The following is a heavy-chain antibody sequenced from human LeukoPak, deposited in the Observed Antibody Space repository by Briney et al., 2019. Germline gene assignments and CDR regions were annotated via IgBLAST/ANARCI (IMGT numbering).Heavy chain of an antibody. D-gene: IGHD7-27*01. Sequence: ASVKVSCKASGYTFTAYFMHWVRQAPGQGLEWMGWINPNSGDTYYPQNFQGRVTMTRDTSISTAYMELSRLTSDDTAVYYCASQKLGTGGPSFDYWGQGTLVTVSS. CDR3: ASQKLGTGGPSFDY. J-gene: IGHJ4*02. CDR1: GYTFTAYF. V-gene: IGHV1-2*02. CDR2: INPNSGDT.